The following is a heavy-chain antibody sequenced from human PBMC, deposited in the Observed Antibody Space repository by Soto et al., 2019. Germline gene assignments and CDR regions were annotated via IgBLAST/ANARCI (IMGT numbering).Heavy chain of an antibody. J-gene: IGHJ4*02. CDR1: GGSSNSGGSY. Sequence: TLSLTCTVSGGSSNSGGSYWSWIRQSPGEGLEWIGYIYYSGTTYYNPSLKIRVSISLDTSKNQFSLKMSSVTAADTAVYYCARAEGASTVTHDSDSWGQGPLVTVSS. CDR2: IYYSGTT. V-gene: IGHV4-31*03. CDR3: ARAEGASTVTHDSDS. D-gene: IGHD4-17*01.